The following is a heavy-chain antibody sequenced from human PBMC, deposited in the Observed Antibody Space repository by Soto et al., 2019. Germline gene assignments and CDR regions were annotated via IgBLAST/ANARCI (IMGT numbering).Heavy chain of an antibody. CDR2: IYSGGST. V-gene: IGHV3-53*01. D-gene: IGHD2-2*01. J-gene: IGHJ4*02. CDR3: ARVRLPAALLWYYFDY. CDR1: GFPVSRNY. Sequence: VQLVESGGGWIQPGGSRRLSFAASGFPVSRNYMSWVGQAPGKGREGVSVIYSGGSTYYADSVKGRFTISRDNSKNTLYLQMNSLRAEDTAVYYCARVRLPAALLWYYFDYWGQGTLVTVSS.